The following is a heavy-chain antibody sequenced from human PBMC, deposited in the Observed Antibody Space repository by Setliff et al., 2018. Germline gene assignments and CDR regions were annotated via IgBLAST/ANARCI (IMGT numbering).Heavy chain of an antibody. J-gene: IGHJ4*02. V-gene: IGHV4-34*01. CDR2: INHSGST. CDR3: TVYNTGSSKDHY. D-gene: IGHD2-8*02. CDR1: VGSFDKYY. Sequence: SETLSLTCAVYVGSFDKYYWTWIRQAPGKGLEWIGEINHSGSTNYNPSLKSRVTISVDTSKNQFSLKLSSVTAADTALYYCTVYNTGSSKDHYWGQGTPVTVSS.